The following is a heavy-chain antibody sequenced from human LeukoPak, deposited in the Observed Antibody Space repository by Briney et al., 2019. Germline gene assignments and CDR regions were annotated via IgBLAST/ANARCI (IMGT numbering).Heavy chain of an antibody. D-gene: IGHD1-1*01. CDR2: ISAYNGNT. Sequence: AASVKVSCKASGYTFTSYGISWARQAPGQGLEWMGWISAYNGNTNYAQKLQGRVTMTTDTSTSTAYMELRSLRSDDTAVYYCARDREVPGPYYYYYMDVWGKGTTVTVSS. J-gene: IGHJ6*03. CDR1: GYTFTSYG. V-gene: IGHV1-18*01. CDR3: ARDREVPGPYYYYYMDV.